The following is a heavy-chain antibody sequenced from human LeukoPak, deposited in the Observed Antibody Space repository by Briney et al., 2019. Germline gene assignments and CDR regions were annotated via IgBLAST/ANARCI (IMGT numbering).Heavy chain of an antibody. D-gene: IGHD5-18*01. V-gene: IGHV7-4-1*02. CDR1: GYTFTSYA. CDR2: INTNTGNP. CDR3: ARPPNRRTAMAAYYFDY. J-gene: IGHJ4*02. Sequence: VASVKVSCKASGYTFTSYAMNWVRQAPGQELEWMGWINTNTGNPTYAQGFTGRFVFSLDTSVSTAYLQISSLKAEDTAVYYCARPPNRRTAMAAYYFDYWGQGTLVTVSS.